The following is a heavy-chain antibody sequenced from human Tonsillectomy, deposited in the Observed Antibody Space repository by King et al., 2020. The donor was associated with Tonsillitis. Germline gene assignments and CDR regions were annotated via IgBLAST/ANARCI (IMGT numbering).Heavy chain of an antibody. D-gene: IGHD6-13*01. CDR1: GAPFDSFY. V-gene: IGHV4-59*01. J-gene: IGHJ4*02. Sequence: QLQESGPGLVKPSETLSLTCTVSGAPFDSFYWSWIRQPPGKGLEWMGFIYYSGSTYYNPSRKSRVTISVDTSKNQFSLKVNSVTPADTAVYYWAREVYSSSWSLRGFDFWGQGTLVTVSS. CDR2: IYYSGST. CDR3: AREVYSSSWSLRGFDF.